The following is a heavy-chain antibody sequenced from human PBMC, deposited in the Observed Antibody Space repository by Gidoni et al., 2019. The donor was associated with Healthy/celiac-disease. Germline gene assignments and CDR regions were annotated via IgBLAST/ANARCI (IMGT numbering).Heavy chain of an antibody. V-gene: IGHV2-70*01. D-gene: IGHD3-10*01. CDR1: AFSLTTSGMC. Sequence: QVTWRESHPALVKPRQTLTLTCTFSAFSLTTSGMCVSWIRQPPGKALESLALIDLDDDKYYSTSLKTRLTISKDTSKTQVVLTMTNMDPVDTATYCCARILHCRYYGSGSYYNADYWGQGTLVTVSS. CDR2: IDLDDDK. J-gene: IGHJ4*02. CDR3: ARILHCRYYGSGSYYNADY.